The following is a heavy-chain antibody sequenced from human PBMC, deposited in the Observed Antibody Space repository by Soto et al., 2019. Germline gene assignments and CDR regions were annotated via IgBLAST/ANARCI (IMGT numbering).Heavy chain of an antibody. CDR3: ARHNAAVTYLDY. CDR1: GYSFSYYW. V-gene: IGHV5-51*01. J-gene: IGHJ4*02. D-gene: IGHD2-21*02. CDR2: IYPGDFDT. Sequence: GESLKISCKASGYSFSYYWIGWVRQMPGKGLEWMGMIYPGDFDTRYSPSFQGQVTISADKSITTVYLRWSSLKASDTAMYYCARHNAAVTYLDYLGQGTLVTVSS.